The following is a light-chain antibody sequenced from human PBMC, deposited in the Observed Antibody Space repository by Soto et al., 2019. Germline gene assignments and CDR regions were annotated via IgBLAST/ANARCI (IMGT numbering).Light chain of an antibody. J-gene: IGLJ6*01. V-gene: IGLV1-40*01. CDR1: SSNIGANYD. CDR3: QSYDSRLTGYV. CDR2: GNI. Sequence: QLVLTQPPSVSGAPGQRVTISCTGSSSNIGANYDVNWYQLLPGTAPKLLIHGNINRPSGVPDRFSGSKSGTSASLAITGLQAEDEADYYCQSYDSRLTGYVFGSGTKVTVL.